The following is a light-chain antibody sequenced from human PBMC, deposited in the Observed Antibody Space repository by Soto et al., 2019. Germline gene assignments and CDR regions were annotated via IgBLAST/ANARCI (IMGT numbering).Light chain of an antibody. J-gene: IGKJ4*01. CDR2: GAS. V-gene: IGKV3-20*01. CDR3: QQYGASPLT. CDR1: QTVPNNY. Sequence: PGVGVSLSCRASQTVPNNYVAWYQQKPDQAPRLLIVGASNRATGIPDRFGGSGSGTDFTLSISRLEPEDFAVYYCQQYGASPLTFGGGARLEVK.